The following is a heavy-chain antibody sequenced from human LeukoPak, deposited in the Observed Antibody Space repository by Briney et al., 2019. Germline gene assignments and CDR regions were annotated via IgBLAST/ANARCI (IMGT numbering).Heavy chain of an antibody. D-gene: IGHD3-10*01. CDR3: ASEVWFGELFYYYYYMDV. Sequence: SETLSLTCTVSGGSISSSSYYWGWIRQPPGKGLEWIGSIYYSGSTYYNPSLKSRVTISVDTSKNQFSLKLRSVTAADTAVYYCASEVWFGELFYYYYYMDVWGKGTTVTVSS. CDR1: GGSISSSSYY. CDR2: IYYSGST. J-gene: IGHJ6*03. V-gene: IGHV4-39*07.